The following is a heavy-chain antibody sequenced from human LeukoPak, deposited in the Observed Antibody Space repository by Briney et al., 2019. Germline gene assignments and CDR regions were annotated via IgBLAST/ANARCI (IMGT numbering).Heavy chain of an antibody. J-gene: IGHJ6*02. CDR1: GFTFTSSA. D-gene: IGHD2-2*01. CDR2: IVVGSGNT. V-gene: IGHV1-58*02. CDR3: AADPYCSSTSCYEGFYYYYGMDV. Sequence: SVKVSCKATGFTFTSSAMQWVRQARGQRLEWIGWIVVGSGNTNYAQKFQERVTITRDMSTSTAYMELSSLRSEDTAVYYCAADPYCSSTSCYEGFYYYYGMDVWGQGTTVTVSS.